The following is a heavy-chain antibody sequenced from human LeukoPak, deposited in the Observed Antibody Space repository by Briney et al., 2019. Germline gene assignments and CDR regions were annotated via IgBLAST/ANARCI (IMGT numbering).Heavy chain of an antibody. J-gene: IGHJ5*02. CDR2: INPSGSST. V-gene: IGHV1-46*01. CDR1: GYSFTSHY. Sequence: ASVKVSCKASGYSFTSHYIHWVRQAPGQGLEWMGLINPSGSSTLYAQKFQGRVTMTRDMSTTTDYMELSSLRSEDTAVYYCARDNSVGDIAWWFDPWGQGTLVTASS. D-gene: IGHD3-16*02. CDR3: ARDNSVGDIAWWFDP.